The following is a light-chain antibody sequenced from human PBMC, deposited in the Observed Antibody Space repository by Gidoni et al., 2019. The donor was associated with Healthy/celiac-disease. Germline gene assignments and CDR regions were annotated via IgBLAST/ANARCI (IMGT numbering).Light chain of an antibody. Sequence: EIVWTQSPATLSLSPGESATLSCRASQSVSSYLAWYQQKPGQAPRLLIYDASNRATGIPARFSGSGSGTAFTLTISSLEPEDFAVYYCQQRSNWPGITFGQGTRLEIK. V-gene: IGKV3-11*01. CDR1: QSVSSY. CDR3: QQRSNWPGIT. J-gene: IGKJ5*01. CDR2: DAS.